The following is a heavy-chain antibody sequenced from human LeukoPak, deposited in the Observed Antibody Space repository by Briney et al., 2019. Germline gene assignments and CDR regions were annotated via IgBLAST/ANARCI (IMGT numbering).Heavy chain of an antibody. Sequence: PGGSLRLSCAASGVTFSSYSMNWVRQAPGKGVEWVASINHNGNVNYYVDSVKGRFTISRDNAKNSLYLQMSNLRAEDTAVYFCARGGGLDVWGQGATVTVSS. CDR1: GVTFSSYS. D-gene: IGHD3-16*01. J-gene: IGHJ6*02. CDR3: ARGGGLDV. V-gene: IGHV3-7*03. CDR2: INHNGNVN.